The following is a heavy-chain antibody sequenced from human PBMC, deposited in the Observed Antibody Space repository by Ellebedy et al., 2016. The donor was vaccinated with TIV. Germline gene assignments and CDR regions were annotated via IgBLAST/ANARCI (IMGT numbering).Heavy chain of an antibody. Sequence: PGGSLRLSCAASGFTFSAYAIHWVRQAPGKGLEWVAVISFDGSNKYYADSVKGRFAISRDNSKNTVFLQMNSLRAEDTAVYYCARENWYNDYWGQGTLVTVSS. CDR1: GFTFSAYA. CDR2: ISFDGSNK. CDR3: ARENWYNDY. D-gene: IGHD1/OR15-1a*01. J-gene: IGHJ4*02. V-gene: IGHV3-30*09.